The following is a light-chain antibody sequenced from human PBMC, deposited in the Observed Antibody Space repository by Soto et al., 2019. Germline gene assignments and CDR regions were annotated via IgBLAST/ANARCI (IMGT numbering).Light chain of an antibody. Sequence: VLTKYPGIMALSLGEGTTLSCRTSQSVVASYLAWYQQKYGQSPRLLIYGALYRAPVIPEMFSGRGSRTDTTLFISILDAEDVAVYCCQYYDYSLWTFGQGTKVDIK. CDR2: GAL. J-gene: IGKJ1*01. CDR3: QYYDYSLWT. V-gene: IGKV3-20*01. CDR1: QSVVASY.